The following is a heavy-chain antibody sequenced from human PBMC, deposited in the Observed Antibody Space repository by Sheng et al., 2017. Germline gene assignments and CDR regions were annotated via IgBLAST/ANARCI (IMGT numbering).Heavy chain of an antibody. V-gene: IGHV4-34*01. CDR2: INHSGST. Sequence: QVQLQQWGAGLLKPSETLSLTCAVYGGSFSGYYWSWIRQPPGKGLEWIGEINHSGSTNYNPSLKSRVTISVDTSKNQFSLKLSSVTAADTAVYYCARGRRGYSYGLSAFDIWGQGTMVTVSS. CDR1: GGSFSGYY. D-gene: IGHD5-18*01. J-gene: IGHJ3*02. CDR3: ARGRRGYSYGLSAFDI.